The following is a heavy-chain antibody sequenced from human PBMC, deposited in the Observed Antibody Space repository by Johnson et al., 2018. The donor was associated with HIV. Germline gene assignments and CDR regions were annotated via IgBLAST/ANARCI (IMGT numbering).Heavy chain of an antibody. V-gene: IGHV3-74*02. CDR2: MNADGKST. J-gene: IGHJ3*02. CDR3: ARANRYYDAFDI. CDR1: GFTFSSYA. Sequence: VQLVESGGGVVQPGRSLRLSCAASGFTFSSYAMHWVRQAPGKGLVWVSRMNADGKSTTYADSVKGRFTISRDNSKNTLYLQMNSLRAEDTAVYYCARANRYYDAFDIWGQGTMVTVSS. D-gene: IGHD2-8*01.